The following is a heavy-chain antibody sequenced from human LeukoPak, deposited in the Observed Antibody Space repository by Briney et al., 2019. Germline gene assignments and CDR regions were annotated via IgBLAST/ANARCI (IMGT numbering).Heavy chain of an antibody. J-gene: IGHJ4*02. V-gene: IGHV3-48*03. Sequence: GGSLRLSCAASGFTFGNYEMNWVRQAPGKGLEWVSYISSGGSIIHYADSVKGRFTISRDNAKNSLYLQMNSLRAEDTAIYYCAREPKTYYYDSSGYYALDYWGQGTLVTVSS. D-gene: IGHD3-22*01. CDR3: AREPKTYYYDSSGYYALDY. CDR1: GFTFGNYE. CDR2: ISSGGSII.